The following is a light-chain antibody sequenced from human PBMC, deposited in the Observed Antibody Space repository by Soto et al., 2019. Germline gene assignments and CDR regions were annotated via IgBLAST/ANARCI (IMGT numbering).Light chain of an antibody. CDR2: AAS. J-gene: IGKJ4*01. CDR3: QQLNSYLLT. Sequence: IQLTQSPSSLSASVGDRVTITCRASQGISSYLAWYQQKPWKAPKLLIYAASTLQSGVPSRFSGIGSGTDFTLTISILQPVDFSTYYCQQLNSYLLTFGGGTKVEIK. V-gene: IGKV1-9*01. CDR1: QGISSY.